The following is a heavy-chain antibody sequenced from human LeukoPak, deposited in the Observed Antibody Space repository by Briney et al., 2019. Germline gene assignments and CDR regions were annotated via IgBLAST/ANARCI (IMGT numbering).Heavy chain of an antibody. Sequence: PGGSLTLSCAASGFSFSSYEMKGVLRAPGKGLEGGLYISSSGSSTYYAHSVKGRFTISRDNAKNSLYLQMNSLRGGDTAVYYCARVGQRGPLGAGKVWSGNYYFYYYMDVWGKGTTVTVSS. CDR3: ARVGQRGPLGAGKVWSGNYYFYYYMDV. V-gene: IGHV3-48*03. CDR2: ISSSGSST. D-gene: IGHD3/OR15-3a*01. CDR1: GFSFSSYE. J-gene: IGHJ6*03.